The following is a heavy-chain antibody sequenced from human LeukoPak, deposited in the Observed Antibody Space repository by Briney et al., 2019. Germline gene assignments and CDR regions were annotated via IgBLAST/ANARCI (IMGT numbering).Heavy chain of an antibody. CDR2: ISGDGGST. CDR3: ARDPVEDYYGSGSYLPY. V-gene: IGHV3-43*02. CDR1: GFTFDDYA. J-gene: IGHJ4*02. Sequence: PGGSLRLSCAASGFTFDDYAMHWVRQAPGQGLEWVSLISGDGGSTYYADSVKGRFTIPRDNRKNSLYLQMNSLRTEGTALYFCARDPVEDYYGSGSYLPYWGQGTLVTVSS. D-gene: IGHD3-10*01.